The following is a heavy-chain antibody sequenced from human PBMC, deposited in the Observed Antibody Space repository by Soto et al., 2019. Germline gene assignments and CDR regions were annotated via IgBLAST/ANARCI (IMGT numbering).Heavy chain of an antibody. CDR1: GYSFTSYW. CDR3: ARQNYYGSGSYPPYGMDV. CDR2: IYPGDSDT. J-gene: IGHJ6*02. V-gene: IGHV5-51*01. Sequence: VASLKISCKGSGYSFTSYWIGWVRQMPGKGLEWMGIIYPGDSDTRYSPSFQGQVTISADKSISTAYLQWSSLKASDTAMYYCARQNYYGSGSYPPYGMDVWGQGTTVTVSS. D-gene: IGHD3-10*01.